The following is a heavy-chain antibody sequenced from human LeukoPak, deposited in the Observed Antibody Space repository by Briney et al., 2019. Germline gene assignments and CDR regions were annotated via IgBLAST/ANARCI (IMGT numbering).Heavy chain of an antibody. CDR1: GFTFSSYA. CDR2: ISGSGGGT. V-gene: IGHV3-23*01. CDR3: ARRSSGYVFDY. Sequence: TGGSLRLSCAASGFTFSSYAMSWVRQAPGKGLEWVSAISGSGGGTYYADSVKGRFTISRDNSKNTLYLQMNSLRAEDTAVYYCARRSSGYVFDYWGQGTLVTVSS. J-gene: IGHJ4*02. D-gene: IGHD3-22*01.